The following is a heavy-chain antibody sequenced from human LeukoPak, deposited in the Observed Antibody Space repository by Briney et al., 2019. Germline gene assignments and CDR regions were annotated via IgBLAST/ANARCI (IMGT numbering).Heavy chain of an antibody. Sequence: ASVKVSCKASGYTFTTYALNWVRQAPGQGLEWMGWINTNTGNPTYAQGFTGRFVFSLDTSVSTAYLQISSLKAEDTAVYYCARGRYCSSASCYHDYWGQGTLVTVSS. D-gene: IGHD2-2*01. CDR2: INTNTGNP. J-gene: IGHJ4*02. V-gene: IGHV7-4-1*02. CDR3: ARGRYCSSASCYHDY. CDR1: GYTFTTYA.